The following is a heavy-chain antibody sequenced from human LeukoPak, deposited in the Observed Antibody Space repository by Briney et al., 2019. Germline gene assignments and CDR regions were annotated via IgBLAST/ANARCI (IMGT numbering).Heavy chain of an antibody. CDR1: GFTFSDFN. Sequence: GGSLRLSCAASGFTFSDFNMNWVRQTPGKGLEWLPYISGGSDTIYYAHSVKGRFTISRDNAKNSLYLQMNSLRAEDTAVYYCARDAAIGPYDAFDLWGQGTMVIVSS. CDR2: ISGGSDTI. D-gene: IGHD5-18*01. CDR3: ARDAAIGPYDAFDL. V-gene: IGHV3-48*04. J-gene: IGHJ3*01.